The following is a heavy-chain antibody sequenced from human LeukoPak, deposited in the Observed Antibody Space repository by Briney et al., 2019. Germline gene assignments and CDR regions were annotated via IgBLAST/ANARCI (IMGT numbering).Heavy chain of an antibody. D-gene: IGHD3-22*01. CDR3: ARVRFYYDTGGYYPDCVDY. CDR1: GFTFNNYA. J-gene: IGHJ4*02. V-gene: IGHV3-23*01. CDR2: ISDSGGNT. Sequence: PGGSLRLSCAASGFTFNNYAMNWVRQAPGKGLEWVSGISDSGGNTFYADSVKGRFTISRDNSKNTLYLQMNSLRAEDTAVYYCARVRFYYDTGGYYPDCVDYWGQGTLVTVSS.